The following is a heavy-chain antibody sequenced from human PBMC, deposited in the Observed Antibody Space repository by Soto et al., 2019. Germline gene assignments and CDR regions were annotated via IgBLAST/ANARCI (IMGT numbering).Heavy chain of an antibody. J-gene: IGHJ4*02. CDR2: VNPNNGDT. Sequence: QVQLVQSGAELKKPGASVKVSCKASGYTFSNYDMNWVRQATGQGPEWIGWVNPNNGDTGYAQKFQGRVTLTTDISTTTAYMELTSLRSEDTASYYWAKVSRKGSAIDFDYWGQGTLITVSS. CDR3: AKVSRKGSAIDFDY. CDR1: GYTFSNYD. V-gene: IGHV1-8*01. D-gene: IGHD3-10*01.